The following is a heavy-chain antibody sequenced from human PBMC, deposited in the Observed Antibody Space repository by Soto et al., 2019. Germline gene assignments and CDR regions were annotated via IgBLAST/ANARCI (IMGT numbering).Heavy chain of an antibody. Sequence: EVQLVESGGGLVQPGGSLRLSCAASGFTFSSYWMSWVRQAPGKGLEWVANIKQDGSEKYYVDSVKGRFNISRDNAKNSLYLQMNSLRAEDTAVYYCARDRGMTTVTTVGEYWFDPWGQGTLVTVSS. J-gene: IGHJ5*02. CDR2: IKQDGSEK. CDR1: GFTFSSYW. D-gene: IGHD4-17*01. CDR3: ARDRGMTTVTTVGEYWFDP. V-gene: IGHV3-7*05.